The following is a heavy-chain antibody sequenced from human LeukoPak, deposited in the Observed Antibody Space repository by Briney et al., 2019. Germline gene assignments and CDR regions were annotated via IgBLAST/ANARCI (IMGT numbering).Heavy chain of an antibody. CDR3: ARGPVPAAFNWFDP. Sequence: GGSLRLSCAASGFTFSSYEMNWVRQAPGKGLEWVSYISSSGSTIYYADSVKGRLTISRDNAKNSLYLQMNSLRAEDTAVYYCARGPVPAAFNWFDPWGQGTLVTVSS. J-gene: IGHJ5*02. D-gene: IGHD2-2*01. V-gene: IGHV3-48*03. CDR2: ISSSGSTI. CDR1: GFTFSSYE.